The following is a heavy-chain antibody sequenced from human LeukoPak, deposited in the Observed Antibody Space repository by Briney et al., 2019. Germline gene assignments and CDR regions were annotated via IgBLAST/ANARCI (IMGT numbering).Heavy chain of an antibody. D-gene: IGHD6-19*01. CDR2: INPNSGGT. CDR3: ARDLSPVAGTYYFDY. Sequence: GASVKVSCKASGYTFTGYYMHWVRQAPGQGLEWMGWINPNSGGTNYAQKFQGRVTMTRDTSISTAYMELSRLRSDDTAVYYCARDLSPVAGTYYFDYWGQGTLVTVSS. V-gene: IGHV1-2*02. J-gene: IGHJ4*02. CDR1: GYTFTGYY.